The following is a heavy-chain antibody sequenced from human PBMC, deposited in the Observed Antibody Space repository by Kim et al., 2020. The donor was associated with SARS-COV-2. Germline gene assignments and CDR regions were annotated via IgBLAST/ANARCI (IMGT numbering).Heavy chain of an antibody. J-gene: IGHJ6*02. CDR2: IYTSGST. D-gene: IGHD3-10*01. V-gene: IGHV4-4*07. Sequence: SETLSLTCTVSGGSISSYYWSWIRQPAGKGLEWIGRIYTSGSTNYNPSLKSRVTMSVDTSKNQFSLKLSSVTAADTAVYYCARDRHPGAIYYYYGMDVWGQGTTVTVSS. CDR3: ARDRHPGAIYYYYGMDV. CDR1: GGSISSYY.